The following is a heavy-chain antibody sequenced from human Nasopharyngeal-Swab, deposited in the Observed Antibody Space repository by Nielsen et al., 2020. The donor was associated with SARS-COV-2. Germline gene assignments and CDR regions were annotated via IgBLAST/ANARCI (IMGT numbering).Heavy chain of an antibody. CDR2: IGRYGTDI. CDR1: GFTFRDYS. Sequence: GGSLRLSCAASGFTFRDYSRNWVRQAPGKGLEWVSSIGRYGTDIFHADSVKGRFSVFRDAANKSIYLQMRSLRAEDTAVYYCARGTVFGVANGMDVWGQGTTVTVSS. D-gene: IGHD3-3*01. V-gene: IGHV3-21*01. J-gene: IGHJ6*02. CDR3: ARGTVFGVANGMDV.